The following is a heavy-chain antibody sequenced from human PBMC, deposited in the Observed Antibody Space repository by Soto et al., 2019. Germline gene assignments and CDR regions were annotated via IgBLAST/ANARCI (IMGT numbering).Heavy chain of an antibody. J-gene: IGHJ4*02. V-gene: IGHV1-2*04. CDR3: AKESVAVTSNFDY. CDR1: GYTFTGYY. D-gene: IGHD6-19*01. CDR2: INPNSGDT. Sequence: ASVKVSCKASGYTFTGYYMHWVRQAPGQGLEWMGWINPNSGDTNYAQKFQGWVTMTRDTSISTAYMELSSLRSDDTAVYYCAKESVAVTSNFDYWGQGPLVTFSS.